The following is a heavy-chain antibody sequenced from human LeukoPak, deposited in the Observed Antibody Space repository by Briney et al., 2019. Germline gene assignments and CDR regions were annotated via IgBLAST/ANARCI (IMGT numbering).Heavy chain of an antibody. CDR1: GFTFSTFS. V-gene: IGHV3-48*04. D-gene: IGHD2-2*01. CDR2: ISASSGTK. CDR3: ARVGSAADDFDY. J-gene: IGHJ4*02. Sequence: GGSLRLSCAASGFTFSTFSMNWVRQAPGKGLEWVSNISASSGTKYYADSVKGRFTISRDNAKNSLYLKMNSRTAEDTAVYYWARVGSAADDFDYWGQGTLVTVSS.